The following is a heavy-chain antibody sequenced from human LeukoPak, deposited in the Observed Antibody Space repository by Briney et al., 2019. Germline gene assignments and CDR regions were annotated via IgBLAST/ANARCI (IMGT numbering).Heavy chain of an antibody. Sequence: SETLSLTCTVSGGSMSSYYWSWIRPPPGKGLEWIGYIYYSGSTKYNPSLKSRVTISVDTSKNQFSLKLSSVTAADTAVYYCARGARAGYNLEPFDYWGQGTLVTVSS. CDR2: IYYSGST. CDR3: ARGARAGYNLEPFDY. CDR1: GGSMSSYY. J-gene: IGHJ4*02. D-gene: IGHD5-24*01. V-gene: IGHV4-59*08.